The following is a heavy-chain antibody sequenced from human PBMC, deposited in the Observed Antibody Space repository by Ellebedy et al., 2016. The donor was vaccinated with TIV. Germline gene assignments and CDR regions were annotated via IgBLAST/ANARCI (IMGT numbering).Heavy chain of an antibody. V-gene: IGHV3-30-3*01. CDR3: ASSEGGWVSLVVAWN. Sequence: GESLKISXAASGSTFSNSAMQWVRQAPGKGLEWVAVISFDANSEYYADSVKGRFTVSRDNSNNMLYLQMTNLRPEDTALYYCASSEGGWVSLVVAWNWGQGTLVTVSS. J-gene: IGHJ4*02. CDR1: GSTFSNSA. CDR2: ISFDANSE. D-gene: IGHD1-1*01.